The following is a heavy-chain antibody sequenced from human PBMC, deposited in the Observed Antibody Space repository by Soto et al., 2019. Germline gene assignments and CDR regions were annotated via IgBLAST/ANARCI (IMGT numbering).Heavy chain of an antibody. Sequence: VKVSCKASGGTFSSYAISWVRQAPGQGLEWMGGIIPIFGTANYAQKFQGRVTITADESTSTAYMELSSLRSEDTAVYYCARVAYSSSWVLGYYGMDVWGQGTTVTVSS. CDR2: IIPIFGTA. CDR1: GGTFSSYA. CDR3: ARVAYSSSWVLGYYGMDV. V-gene: IGHV1-69*01. D-gene: IGHD6-13*01. J-gene: IGHJ6*02.